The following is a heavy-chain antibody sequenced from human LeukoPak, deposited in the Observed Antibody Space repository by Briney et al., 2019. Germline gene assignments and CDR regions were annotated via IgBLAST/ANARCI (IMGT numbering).Heavy chain of an antibody. D-gene: IGHD4-17*01. CDR2: INHSGGT. Sequence: PSETLSLTCAVYGGSFSGYYWSWVRQPPGKGLEWIGEINHSGGTNYNPSLKSRVTISVDTSKNQFSLKLNSVTAADTAVYYCARLSDDGDYLNWFDPWGQGTLVTASA. CDR3: ARLSDDGDYLNWFDP. J-gene: IGHJ5*02. CDR1: GGSFSGYY. V-gene: IGHV4-34*01.